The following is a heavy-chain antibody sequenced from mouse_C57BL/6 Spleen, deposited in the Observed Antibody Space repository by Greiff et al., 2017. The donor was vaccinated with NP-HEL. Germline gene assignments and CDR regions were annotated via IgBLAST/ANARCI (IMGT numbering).Heavy chain of an antibody. D-gene: IGHD1-1*01. V-gene: IGHV1-15*01. CDR1: GYTFTDYE. CDR2: IDPETGGT. CDR3: TRGIYYGSSYEE. Sequence: VQLKESGAELVRPGASVTLSCKASGYTFTDYEMHWVKQTPVHGLEWIGAIDPETGGTAYNQKFKGKAILTADKSSSTAYMELRSLTSEESAVYYCTRGIYYGSSYEEWGKGTTIKV. J-gene: IGHJ2*01.